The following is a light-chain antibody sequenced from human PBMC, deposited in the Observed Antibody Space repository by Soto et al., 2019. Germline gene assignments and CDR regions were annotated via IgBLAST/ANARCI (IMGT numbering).Light chain of an antibody. CDR1: QSISSW. CDR2: KAA. J-gene: IGKJ1*01. Sequence: DIQMTQSPSTLSASVGDRVTITCRASQSISSWLAWYQQKPGKAPKLLIYKAASLESGDPSRFRGSGSGTAVTLTISSLQPDDFATYYCQQFNNYPWTFGQGTRVELK. CDR3: QQFNNYPWT. V-gene: IGKV1-5*03.